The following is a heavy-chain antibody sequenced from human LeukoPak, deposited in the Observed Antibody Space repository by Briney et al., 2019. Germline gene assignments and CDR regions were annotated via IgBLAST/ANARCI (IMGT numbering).Heavy chain of an antibody. V-gene: IGHV3-23*01. CDR2: VSGGGSST. J-gene: IGHJ6*02. Sequence: PGGSLRLSCSASGFTFSSYPMHWVRQAPGKGLEWVSFVSGGGSSTYYADSVKGRLTISRDNSKNTLYLQMNSLRAEDTAVYYCAKYYYGTRGNYFGMDVWGQGTTVTVSS. D-gene: IGHD1-26*01. CDR1: GFTFSSYP. CDR3: AKYYYGTRGNYFGMDV.